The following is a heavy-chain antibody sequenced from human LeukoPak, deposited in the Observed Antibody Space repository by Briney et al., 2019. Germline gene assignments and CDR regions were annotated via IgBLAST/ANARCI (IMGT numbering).Heavy chain of an antibody. CDR3: ARSSSGYYYVPSYYFDY. CDR1: GGFISSYY. V-gene: IGHV4-59*01. Sequence: SETLSLTCTVSGGFISSYYWSWIRQPPGKGLEWIGYIYYSGSTNYNPSLKSRVTISVDTSKNQFSLKLSSVTAADTAVYYCARSSSGYYYVPSYYFDYWGQGTLVTVSS. CDR2: IYYSGST. J-gene: IGHJ4*02. D-gene: IGHD3-22*01.